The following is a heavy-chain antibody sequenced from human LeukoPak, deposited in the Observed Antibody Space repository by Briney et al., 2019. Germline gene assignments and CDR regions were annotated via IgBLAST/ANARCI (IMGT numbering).Heavy chain of an antibody. Sequence: PGGFLRLSCAASGFTFDDYAMHWVRQAPGKGLEWVSGISWNSGSIGYADSVKGRFTISRDNAKNSLYLQMNSLRAEDMALYYCAKGNYGGNQEYFQHWGQGTLVTVSS. CDR1: GFTFDDYA. J-gene: IGHJ1*01. CDR3: AKGNYGGNQEYFQH. CDR2: ISWNSGSI. V-gene: IGHV3-9*03. D-gene: IGHD4-23*01.